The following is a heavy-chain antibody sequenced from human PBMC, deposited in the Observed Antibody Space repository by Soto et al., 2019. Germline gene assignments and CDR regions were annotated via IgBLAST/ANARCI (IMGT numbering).Heavy chain of an antibody. CDR2: IYYSGST. J-gene: IGHJ4*02. CDR1: GGSISSYY. D-gene: IGHD2-21*02. CDR3: ARAPPCGGVCSHFDY. Sequence: SETLSLTTTVSGGSISSYYWSWIRQPPAKGLEWFGYIYYSGSTNYNPSLKSRVPISVDTSKNQFSLKLSSVTAADTAGYYCARAPPCGGVCSHFDYWGRGTLVTVSS. V-gene: IGHV4-59*01.